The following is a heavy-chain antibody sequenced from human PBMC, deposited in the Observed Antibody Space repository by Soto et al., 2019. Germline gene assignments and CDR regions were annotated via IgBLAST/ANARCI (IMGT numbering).Heavy chain of an antibody. D-gene: IGHD4-4*01. CDR2: IYNSRAT. CDR3: AREGVKVYSLPSYGTHV. CDR1: SGSVSSGSYY. J-gene: IGHJ6*04. Sequence: SETLSLTCTVSSGSVSSGSYYWSWIRQPPGKGLEWIGYIYNSRATSYNPSLKSRVSISVDTSKNQFSLKLSSVTAADTAVYSCAREGVKVYSLPSYGTHVRDKGPTLTLSS. V-gene: IGHV4-61*01.